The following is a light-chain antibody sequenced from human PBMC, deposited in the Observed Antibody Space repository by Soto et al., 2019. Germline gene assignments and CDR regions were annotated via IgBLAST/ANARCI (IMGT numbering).Light chain of an antibody. V-gene: IGLV4-69*01. J-gene: IGLJ1*01. Sequence: QPVLTQSPSASASLGASVNLTCTLSSGHSSYAIAWHQQQPEKGPRHLMKLNSDGSHNRGAGIPDRFSGSSSGAERYLTISSLQSEDEADYYCQTWGTGIRVFGAGTKVTVL. CDR2: LNSDGSH. CDR3: QTWGTGIRV. CDR1: SGHSSYA.